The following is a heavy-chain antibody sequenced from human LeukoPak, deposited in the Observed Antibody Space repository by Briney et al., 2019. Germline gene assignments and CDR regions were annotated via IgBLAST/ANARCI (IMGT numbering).Heavy chain of an antibody. D-gene: IGHD2-2*01. J-gene: IGHJ6*03. Sequence: GASVKVSCKASGGTFSSYAISWVRQAPGQGLEWMGGIIPIFGTANYAQKFQGRVTITTDESTSTAYMELSSLRSEDTAVYYCAFIVVVPAATHGDGYYYMDVWGKGTTVTVSS. CDR1: GGTFSSYA. CDR2: IIPIFGTA. CDR3: AFIVVVPAATHGDGYYYMDV. V-gene: IGHV1-69*05.